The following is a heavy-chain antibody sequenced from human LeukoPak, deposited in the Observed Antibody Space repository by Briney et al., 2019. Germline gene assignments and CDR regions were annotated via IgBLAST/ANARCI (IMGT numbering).Heavy chain of an antibody. J-gene: IGHJ4*02. CDR3: ARDWFDGDYDRFDY. D-gene: IGHD4-17*01. CDR2: INQDGSQK. CDR1: GSTFSSYW. V-gene: IGHV3-7*03. Sequence: GGSLRLSCAVSGSTFSSYWMSWFRKAPGKGLEWVANINQDGSQKFSVDSVKGRFTISRDNAKNSLSLQMNSLRVEDTAVYYCARDWFDGDYDRFDYWGQGTLVTVSS.